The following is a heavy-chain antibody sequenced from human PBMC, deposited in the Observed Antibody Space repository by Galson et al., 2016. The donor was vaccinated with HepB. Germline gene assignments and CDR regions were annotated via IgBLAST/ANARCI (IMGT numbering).Heavy chain of an antibody. V-gene: IGHV4-39*01. Sequence: SETLSLTCSVSGGSISTSLYFWGWIRQTPGKGLEWIGSIYQSGSTFDNPSLKGRVTISVDTSKNLISLRLTSVTTSDTGVYYCARHRSERNVDTPLVFWAQGTLVTVSS. CDR2: IYQSGST. CDR3: ARHRSERNVDTPLVF. J-gene: IGHJ4*02. CDR1: GGSISTSLYF. D-gene: IGHD5-18*01.